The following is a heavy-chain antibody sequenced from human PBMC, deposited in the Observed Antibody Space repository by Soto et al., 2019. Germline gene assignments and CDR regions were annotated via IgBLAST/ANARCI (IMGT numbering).Heavy chain of an antibody. CDR1: GFTFSNAW. V-gene: IGHV3-15*07. Sequence: EVQLVESGGGLVKPGGSLRLSCAASGFTFSNAWMNWVRQAPGKGLEWVGLIKSKTDGGTTDYAAPVKGRFTISRDDSQNTLYLQMNSLKTEDTAVYYSTASKLNYYDSSGYYYWGQGTLVTVSS. CDR3: TASKLNYYDSSGYYY. D-gene: IGHD3-22*01. CDR2: IKSKTDGGTT. J-gene: IGHJ4*02.